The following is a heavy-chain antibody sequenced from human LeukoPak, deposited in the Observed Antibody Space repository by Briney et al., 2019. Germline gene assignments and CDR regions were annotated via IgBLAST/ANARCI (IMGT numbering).Heavy chain of an antibody. CDR3: AREPHSYYDFWSGFTNRGAYFDY. J-gene: IGHJ4*02. D-gene: IGHD3-3*01. Sequence: PGRSLRLSCAASGFTFSSYGMHWVRQAPGKGLEWVAVIWYDGSNKYYADSVKGRFTISRDNSKNTRYLQMNSLRAEDTAVYYCAREPHSYYDFWSGFTNRGAYFDYWGQGTLVTVSS. V-gene: IGHV3-33*01. CDR2: IWYDGSNK. CDR1: GFTFSSYG.